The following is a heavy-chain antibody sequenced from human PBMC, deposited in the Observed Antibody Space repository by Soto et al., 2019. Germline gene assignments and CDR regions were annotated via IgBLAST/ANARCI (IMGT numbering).Heavy chain of an antibody. CDR3: VRDSRSSSPWYFDL. D-gene: IGHD6-6*01. Sequence: QVQLQESGPGLVKPSETLSLTCTVSGDSISSHYWSWIRQPAGKGLEWIGRMYTSGSTNYNPSLKSRVTMSVDTTKDQFSLRLSSVTAADTAVYYCVRDSRSSSPWYFDLWGRGTLVTVSS. J-gene: IGHJ2*01. CDR1: GDSISSHY. CDR2: MYTSGST. V-gene: IGHV4-4*07.